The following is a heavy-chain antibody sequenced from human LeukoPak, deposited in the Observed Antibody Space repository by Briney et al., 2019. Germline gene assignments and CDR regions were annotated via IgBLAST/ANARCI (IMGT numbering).Heavy chain of an antibody. CDR1: GFTFNDYW. D-gene: IGHD3-10*01. Sequence: GGSLRLSCAASGFTFNDYWMSWVRQAPGKGLEWVSSISSSSSYIYYADSVKGRFTISRDNAKNSLYLQMNSLRAEDTAVYYCARDQGDYYGSGSYFDYWGQGTLVTVSS. CDR3: ARDQGDYYGSGSYFDY. J-gene: IGHJ4*02. CDR2: ISSSSSYI. V-gene: IGHV3-21*01.